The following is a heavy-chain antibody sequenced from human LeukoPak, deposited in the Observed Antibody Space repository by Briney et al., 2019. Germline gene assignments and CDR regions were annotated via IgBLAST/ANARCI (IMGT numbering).Heavy chain of an antibody. CDR1: GYTFTSYY. J-gene: IGHJ6*03. D-gene: IGHD5-12*01. Sequence: GASVKVSCKASGYTFTSYYMHWVRQAPGQGLEWMGIINPSGSSTNYAQKLQGRVTMTTDTSTSTAYMELRSLRSDDTAVYYCARSIKVATTHHYYYYMDVWGKGTTVTISS. CDR3: ARSIKVATTHHYYYYMDV. V-gene: IGHV1-46*01. CDR2: INPSGSST.